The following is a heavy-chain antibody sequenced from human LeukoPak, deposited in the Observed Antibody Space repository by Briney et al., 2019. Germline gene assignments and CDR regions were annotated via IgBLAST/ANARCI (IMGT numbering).Heavy chain of an antibody. CDR1: GFTFSSYW. J-gene: IGHJ4*02. V-gene: IGHV3-30*18. Sequence: GGSLRLSCAASGFTFSSYWMNRARQAPGKGLEWVAAISFDGNNKYYTDSVKGRFTISRDNSKNTVFLQMNSLKPEDTAVYYCAKVHSYGWLHNFDYWGQGTLVTVSS. D-gene: IGHD5-24*01. CDR3: AKVHSYGWLHNFDY. CDR2: ISFDGNNK.